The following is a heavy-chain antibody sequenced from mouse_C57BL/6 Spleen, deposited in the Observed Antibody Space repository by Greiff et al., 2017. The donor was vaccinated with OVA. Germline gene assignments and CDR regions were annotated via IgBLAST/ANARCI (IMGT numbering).Heavy chain of an antibody. V-gene: IGHV1-50*01. CDR3: ARSDYYGSSYGFAY. Sequence: VQLQQPGAELVKPGASVKLSCKASGYTFTSYWMQWVKQRPGQGLEWIGEIDPSDSYTNYNQKFKGKATLTVDTSSSTAYMQLSSLTSEDSAVYYCARSDYYGSSYGFAYWGQGTLVTVSA. CDR1: GYTFTSYW. J-gene: IGHJ3*01. D-gene: IGHD1-1*01. CDR2: IDPSDSYT.